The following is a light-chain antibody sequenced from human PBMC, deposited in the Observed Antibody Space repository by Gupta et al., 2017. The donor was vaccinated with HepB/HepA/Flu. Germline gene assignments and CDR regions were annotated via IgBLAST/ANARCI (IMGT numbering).Light chain of an antibody. CDR3: SSYAGSINV. Sequence: QSALTQPPSASGSPGQSVTISCTGTSSDVGGYNYVSWYQQHTGKAPKLMIYEVNKRPSGVPDRFSGAKSGNTASLTVSGLQAEDEGDYYCSSYAGSINVFGNGTKVTVL. CDR1: SSDVGGYNY. V-gene: IGLV2-8*01. J-gene: IGLJ1*01. CDR2: EVN.